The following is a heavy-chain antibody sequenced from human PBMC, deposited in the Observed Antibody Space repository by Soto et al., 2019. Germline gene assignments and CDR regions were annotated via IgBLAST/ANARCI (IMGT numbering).Heavy chain of an antibody. D-gene: IGHD6-13*01. Sequence: QVQLQQWGAGLLKPSETLSLTCAVYGGSFSGYYWSWIRQPPGKGLEWIGEINHSGSTNYNPSLKRRVTISVDASKTQYSLKLSSVAAADTAVYYCARGTRRPGAAAGTFCDYWGQGTLVTVSS. CDR3: ARGTRRPGAAAGTFCDY. CDR1: GGSFSGYY. V-gene: IGHV4-34*01. CDR2: INHSGST. J-gene: IGHJ4*02.